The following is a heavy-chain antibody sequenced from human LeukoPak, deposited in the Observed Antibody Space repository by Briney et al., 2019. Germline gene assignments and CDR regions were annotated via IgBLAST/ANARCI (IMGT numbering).Heavy chain of an antibody. CDR1: GGSISPYY. J-gene: IGHJ4*02. CDR3: VRHAGGTTYDY. Sequence: SETLSLTCTVSGGSISPYYWSWIRQPPGKGLEWLGPISFSGITHYNASLKSRVTMSVDTSRNHFSLIVSSVTAADTALYYCVRHAGGTTYDYWGQGTLVTVSS. D-gene: IGHD3-16*01. CDR2: ISFSGIT. V-gene: IGHV4-59*08.